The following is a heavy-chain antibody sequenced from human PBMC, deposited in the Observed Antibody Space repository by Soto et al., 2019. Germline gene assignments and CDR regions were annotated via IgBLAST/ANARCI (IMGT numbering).Heavy chain of an antibody. V-gene: IGHV4-59*01. D-gene: IGHD2-2*01. CDR3: ARGYCSSTSCYEDWFDP. CDR1: GGSISSYY. Sequence: PSETLSLTCTDSGGSISSYYWSWIRQPPGKGLEWIGYIYYSGSTNYNPSLKSRVTISVDTSKNQFSLKLSSVTAADTAVYYCARGYCSSTSCYEDWFDPWGQGTLVSVS. CDR2: IYYSGST. J-gene: IGHJ5*02.